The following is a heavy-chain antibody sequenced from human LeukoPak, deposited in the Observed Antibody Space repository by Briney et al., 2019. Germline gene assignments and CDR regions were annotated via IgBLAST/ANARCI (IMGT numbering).Heavy chain of an antibody. J-gene: IGHJ4*02. D-gene: IGHD6-19*01. Sequence: GGSLRLSCAASGFTFSSYSMNWVRQAPGKGLEWVSYISSSSSTIYYADSVKGRFTISRDNAKNSLYLQMNSLRAEDTAVYYCVRRSQWMVLDYWGQGTLVTVSS. CDR1: GFTFSSYS. V-gene: IGHV3-48*01. CDR3: VRRSQWMVLDY. CDR2: ISSSSSTI.